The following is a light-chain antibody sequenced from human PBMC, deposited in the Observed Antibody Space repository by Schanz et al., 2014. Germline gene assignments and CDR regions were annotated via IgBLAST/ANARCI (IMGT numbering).Light chain of an antibody. J-gene: IGLJ2*01. V-gene: IGLV2-18*02. CDR3: SSHASNNPRVV. Sequence: QSALTQPPSVSGSPGQSVTISCTGTSGDVGSYNRVSWYQQPPGTAPKLMIYEVNNRPSGVPDRFSGSKSGSTASLTISGLQAEDEADYYCSSHASNNPRVVFGGGTKLTVL. CDR1: SGDVGSYNR. CDR2: EVN.